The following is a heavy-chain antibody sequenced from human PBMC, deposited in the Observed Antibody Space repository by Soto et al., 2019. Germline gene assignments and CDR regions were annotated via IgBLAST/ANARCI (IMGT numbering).Heavy chain of an antibody. D-gene: IGHD1-20*01. V-gene: IGHV4-30-4*01. CDR2: IYYSGST. J-gene: IGHJ4*02. CDR3: ARAPVMGISDY. Sequence: SXTLSLTCTVSGAPMTSGGYYWSWIRQPPGKGLEWIGYIYYSGSTYYNPSLKSRVTISVDTSKNQFSLKLSSVTAADTAVYYCARAPVMGISDYWGQETLVTVSS. CDR1: GAPMTSGGYY.